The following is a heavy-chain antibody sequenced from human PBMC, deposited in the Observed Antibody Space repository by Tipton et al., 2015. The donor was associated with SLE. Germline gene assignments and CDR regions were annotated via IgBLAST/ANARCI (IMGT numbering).Heavy chain of an antibody. CDR1: GGSISSSSSYY. V-gene: IGHV4-34*01. CDR2: INHRGST. J-gene: IGHJ5*02. CDR3: ARLRSETGLFPKRGWFAP. D-gene: IGHD4/OR15-4a*01. Sequence: TLSLTCAVYGGSISSSSSYYWAWIRQPPGKGEERIGKINHRGSTNYNSSLKRRVTISVDTSKNQFSLKLRSVTAADTAVYYCARLRSETGLFPKRGWFAPWGQGTLFTASS.